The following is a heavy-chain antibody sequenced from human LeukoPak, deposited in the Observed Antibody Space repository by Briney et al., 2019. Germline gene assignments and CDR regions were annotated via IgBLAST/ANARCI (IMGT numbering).Heavy chain of an antibody. V-gene: IGHV4-59*08. J-gene: IGHJ2*01. D-gene: IGHD6-19*01. CDR3: AREAVAGASFDP. CDR2: IYHSGST. CDR1: AGSPSSYL. Sequence: PSETLSFTSTVPAGSPSSYLWSQIRQPPGEGLEWIGFIYHSGSTNYNPSLKSRVTISVDTSKNQFSLKLSSVTAADTAVYDCAREAVAGASFDPWGRGTLVTVSS.